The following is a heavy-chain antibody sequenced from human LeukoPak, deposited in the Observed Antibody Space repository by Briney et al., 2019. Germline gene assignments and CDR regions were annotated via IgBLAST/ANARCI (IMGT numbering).Heavy chain of an antibody. CDR3: AREFDGSASGAGY. Sequence: GGSLRLSCAASGFTFSDYTLNWVRQAPGKGLEWVSSMSSSSGLIYYGDSVKGRFTVSRDNAKRSLYLQMNSLRADDTAVYYCAREFDGSASGAGYWGQGTLVTVSS. D-gene: IGHD1-26*01. J-gene: IGHJ4*02. V-gene: IGHV3-21*01. CDR2: MSSSSGLI. CDR1: GFTFSDYT.